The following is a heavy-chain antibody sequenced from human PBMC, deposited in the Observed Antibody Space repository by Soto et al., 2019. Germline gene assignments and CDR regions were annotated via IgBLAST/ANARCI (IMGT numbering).Heavy chain of an antibody. CDR3: ATVPPQLELLEQFYFDY. V-gene: IGHV3-53*05. D-gene: IGHD1-7*01. Sequence: GGSLRLSCAASGFTVSSNYMSWVRQAPGKGLEWVAVIYNGGSTYYADSVKGRFTISRDNSKNTVYLQMNSLRSEDTALYYCATVPPQLELLEQFYFDYWGQGTLVTV. J-gene: IGHJ4*02. CDR2: IYNGGST. CDR1: GFTVSSNY.